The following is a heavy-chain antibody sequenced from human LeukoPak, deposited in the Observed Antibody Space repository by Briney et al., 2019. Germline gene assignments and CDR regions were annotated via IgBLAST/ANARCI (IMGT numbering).Heavy chain of an antibody. V-gene: IGHV4-30-4*01. CDR1: GGSISSDDFY. CDR2: IYYRGGT. Sequence: SQTLSLTCTVSGGSISSDDFYWSWIRQPPGKGLEWIGYIYYRGGTYYDPSLKSRVTISVDTSKNQFSLKLTSVTAADTAVYYCARDNYSGSNWDYFDYWGQGTLVTVSS. CDR3: ARDNYSGSNWDYFDY. D-gene: IGHD3-10*01. J-gene: IGHJ4*02.